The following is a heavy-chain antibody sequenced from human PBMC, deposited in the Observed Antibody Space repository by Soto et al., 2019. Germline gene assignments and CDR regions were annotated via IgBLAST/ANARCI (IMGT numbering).Heavy chain of an antibody. CDR3: AKTGYSSTAHDAFDI. CDR2: INPNSGGT. V-gene: IGHV1-2*04. J-gene: IGHJ3*02. D-gene: IGHD6-13*01. CDR1: VYTFNGYY. Sequence: EPSVTVSCKASVYTFNGYYMQWVRQAHGQGLEWMGWINPNSGGTNYAQKFQGWVTMTRDTSISTAYMELSRLRSDDTAVYYCAKTGYSSTAHDAFDIWGQGTMVTVSS.